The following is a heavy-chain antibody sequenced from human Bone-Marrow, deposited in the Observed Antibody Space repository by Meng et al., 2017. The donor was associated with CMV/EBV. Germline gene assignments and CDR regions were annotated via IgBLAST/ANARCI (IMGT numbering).Heavy chain of an antibody. CDR1: GFTFSDYE. CDR3: ARFQWLVDYFDY. D-gene: IGHD6-19*01. J-gene: IGHJ4*02. CDR2: IGDRGGST. V-gene: IGHV3-48*03. Sequence: GESLKISCAASGFTFSDYEKNWVRQATGRGLEWVANIGDRGGSTYYADSVKGRVTISKENSKNSVYLQMNSQRAGDTAIYYCARFQWLVDYFDYWGRGTLVTVSS.